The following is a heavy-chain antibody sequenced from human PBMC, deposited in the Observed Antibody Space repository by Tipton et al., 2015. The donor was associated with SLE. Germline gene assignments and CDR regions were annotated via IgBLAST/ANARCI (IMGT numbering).Heavy chain of an antibody. CDR3: ARVFGAGSGSQHAHDAFDI. D-gene: IGHD3-10*01. V-gene: IGHV3-30*04. J-gene: IGHJ3*02. Sequence: SLRLSCAASGFTFSSYAMHWVRQAPGKGLEWVAVISYDGSNKYYADSVKGRFTISRDNSKNTLYLQMNSLRAEDTAVYYCARVFGAGSGSQHAHDAFDIWGQGTMVTVSS. CDR2: ISYDGSNK. CDR1: GFTFSSYA.